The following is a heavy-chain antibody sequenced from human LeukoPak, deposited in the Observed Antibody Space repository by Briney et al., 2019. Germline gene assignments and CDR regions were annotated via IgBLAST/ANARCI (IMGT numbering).Heavy chain of an antibody. CDR1: GYTLTELS. Sequence: ASVKVSCKVSGYTLTELSMHWVRQAPGKGLEWMGGFDPEDGETIYAQKFQGRVTMTEDSSTDTAYMELSSLRSEDTAVYYCATAVSKSGSYHFDYWGQGTLVTVSS. CDR2: FDPEDGET. J-gene: IGHJ4*02. V-gene: IGHV1-24*01. D-gene: IGHD1-26*01. CDR3: ATAVSKSGSYHFDY.